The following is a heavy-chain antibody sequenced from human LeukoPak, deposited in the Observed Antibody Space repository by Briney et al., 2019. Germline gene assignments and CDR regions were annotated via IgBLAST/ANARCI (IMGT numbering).Heavy chain of an antibody. CDR3: ARVPPRYCGGDC. CDR2: IIPILGIA. V-gene: IGHV1-69*02. J-gene: IGHJ4*02. Sequence: ASVKVSCKASGGTFSSYTISWVRQAPGQGLEWMGRIIPILGIANYAQKFQGRVTITADKSTSTAYMELSSLRSEDTAVYYCARVPPRYCGGDCWGQGTLVTVSS. D-gene: IGHD2-21*01. CDR1: GGTFSSYT.